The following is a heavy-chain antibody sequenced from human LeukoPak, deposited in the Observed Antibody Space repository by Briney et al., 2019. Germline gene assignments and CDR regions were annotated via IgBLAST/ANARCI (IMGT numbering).Heavy chain of an antibody. V-gene: IGHV4-31*02. Sequence: SQTLSLTCTFSGDSNISRDSHWSWIRRYPGKALEWIGFIYSSGTKNYNPSLRSRVTLSVDTSQNQFFLWLTSVTDADTATYYCVRNTDGRSNGDYWGQGTLVTVSS. D-gene: IGHD1-1*01. J-gene: IGHJ4*02. CDR2: IYSSGTK. CDR3: VRNTDGRSNGDY. CDR1: GDSNISRDSH.